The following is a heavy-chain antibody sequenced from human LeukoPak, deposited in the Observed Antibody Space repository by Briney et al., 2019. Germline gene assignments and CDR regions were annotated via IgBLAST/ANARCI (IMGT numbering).Heavy chain of an antibody. J-gene: IGHJ3*02. Sequence: SETLSLTCTVSGGSINTYYWNWIRQPPGKGLEWIGYIYYSGSTNYNPSLKSRVTISVDTSRNQLSLKLNSVTAADTAVYYCASVEIYHDSSKGHDAFDIWGQGTMVTVSS. CDR3: ASVEIYHDSSKGHDAFDI. D-gene: IGHD3-22*01. CDR1: GGSINTYY. CDR2: IYYSGST. V-gene: IGHV4-59*01.